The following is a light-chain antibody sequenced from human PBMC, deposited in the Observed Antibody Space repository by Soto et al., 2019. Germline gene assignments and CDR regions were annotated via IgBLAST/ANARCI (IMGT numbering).Light chain of an antibody. Sequence: DIQMPQSPSTVSASVGDRFTITCRASQSIRNWLAWYQQKPGKATKLLIYDASTLDSGVPSRFGGSGSGTEFTLTITSLQPADFATYHCQQYNSSSFGFGPGTKWIS. CDR2: DAS. CDR3: QQYNSSSFG. V-gene: IGKV1-5*01. CDR1: QSIRNW. J-gene: IGKJ3*01.